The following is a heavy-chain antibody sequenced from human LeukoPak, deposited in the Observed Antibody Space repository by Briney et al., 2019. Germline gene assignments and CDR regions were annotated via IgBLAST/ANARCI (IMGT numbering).Heavy chain of an antibody. Sequence: ASVKVSCKASGYTFTSYGISWVRQAPGQGLEWMGWISAYNGNTNYAQKLQGRVTITTDTSTSTAYMELRSLRSDDTAVYYCARDRLQWEPSSLWVYWGQGTLVTVSS. J-gene: IGHJ4*02. CDR2: ISAYNGNT. CDR3: ARDRLQWEPSSLWVY. D-gene: IGHD1-26*01. V-gene: IGHV1-18*01. CDR1: GYTFTSYG.